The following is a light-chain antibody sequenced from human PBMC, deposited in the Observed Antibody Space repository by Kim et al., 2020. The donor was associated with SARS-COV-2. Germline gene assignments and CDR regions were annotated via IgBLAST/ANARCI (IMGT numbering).Light chain of an antibody. V-gene: IGKV3-20*01. Sequence: SPGERATLSCRASQSVSSRYFAWYQQKAGRAPRLLISGASNRATGIPDRFSGSGSGTDFTLTISRLEPEDFAVYYCQQYVSSPVTFGPGTKVDIK. CDR1: QSVSSRY. J-gene: IGKJ3*01. CDR3: QQYVSSPVT. CDR2: GAS.